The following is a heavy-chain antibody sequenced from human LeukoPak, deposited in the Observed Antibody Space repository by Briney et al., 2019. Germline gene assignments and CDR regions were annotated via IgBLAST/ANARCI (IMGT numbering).Heavy chain of an antibody. Sequence: GGSLRLSCAASGFNFRDAAMTWVRPAPGKGLEWVSLISFSGDNSYYADSVKGRFTISRDNSKNTLSLQMNSLRVEDTGIYYCAKDIQLSTWGLGTMVSVCS. V-gene: IGHV3-23*01. CDR1: GFNFRDAA. J-gene: IGHJ3*01. CDR3: AKDIQLST. CDR2: ISFSGDNS. D-gene: IGHD5-24*01.